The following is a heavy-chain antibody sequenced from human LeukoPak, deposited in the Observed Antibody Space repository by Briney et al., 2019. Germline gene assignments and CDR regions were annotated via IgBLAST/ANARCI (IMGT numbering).Heavy chain of an antibody. CDR3: ARGQKYGDPPDY. Sequence: GGSLRLSCAASGFTFSSYAMHWVRQASGKGLEWVPVISYDGSNKYYADSVKGRFTISRDNSKNTLYLQMNSLRAEDTAVYYCARGQKYGDPPDYWGQGTLVTVSS. CDR1: GFTFSSYA. V-gene: IGHV3-30-3*01. D-gene: IGHD4-17*01. J-gene: IGHJ4*02. CDR2: ISYDGSNK.